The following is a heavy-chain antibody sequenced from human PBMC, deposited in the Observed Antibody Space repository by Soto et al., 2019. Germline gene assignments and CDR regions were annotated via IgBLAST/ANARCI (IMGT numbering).Heavy chain of an antibody. V-gene: IGHV3-9*01. CDR2: ITWNSGSI. CDR3: AINDRYFDL. Sequence: EVQVVESGGGLVQPGRSLRLSCAASALTFGDYAMHWVRQAPGKGLEWVSGITWNSGSIGYADSVKGRFTISRDNAKNSLYLQMNSLRAEDTALYYCAINDRYFDLWGRGTLVTVSS. D-gene: IGHD3-9*01. J-gene: IGHJ2*01. CDR1: ALTFGDYA.